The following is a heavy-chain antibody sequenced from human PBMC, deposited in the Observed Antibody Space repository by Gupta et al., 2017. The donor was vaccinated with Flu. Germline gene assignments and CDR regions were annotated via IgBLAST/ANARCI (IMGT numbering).Heavy chain of an antibody. D-gene: IGHD1-26*01. CDR2: ISAYNGHT. CDR3: ARVSGSYRNVDH. J-gene: IGHJ4*02. Sequence: QVLQVESGPEVMKPGASVRVSCKTSGYTFSNSGISWFRQAPGQGLDWMGWISAYNGHTDFARTVQGRFTMTTDTSTSTAYLEVRVLRFDDTAVYCCARVSGSYRNVDHWGQGTLVTVSS. CDR1: GYTFSNSG. V-gene: IGHV1-18*01.